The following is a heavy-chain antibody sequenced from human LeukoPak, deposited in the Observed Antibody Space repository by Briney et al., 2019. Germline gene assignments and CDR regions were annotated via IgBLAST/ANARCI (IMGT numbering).Heavy chain of an antibody. CDR2: ISWNSGSI. CDR3: ARAHNWKYGSFDF. J-gene: IGHJ4*02. D-gene: IGHD1-7*01. CDR1: GFTFDDYA. Sequence: PGGSLRLSCAASGFTFDDYAMHWVRQAPGKGLEWVSGISWNSGSIGYADSVKGRFTISRDNAKNSLYLQMNSLRAEDTAVYYCARAHNWKYGSFDFWGQGTLVTVSS. V-gene: IGHV3-9*01.